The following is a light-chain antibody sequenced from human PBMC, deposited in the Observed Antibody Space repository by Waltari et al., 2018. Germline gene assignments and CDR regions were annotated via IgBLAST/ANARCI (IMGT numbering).Light chain of an antibody. Sequence: QSALTQPASVSGSPGQSITLSCTGTNSYVGGYNYVSWYQQHPGKAPKLMIYEVSNRPSGVSNRFSGSKSGNTASLTISGLQAEDEADYYCSSYTSSSTWVFGGGTKLTVL. J-gene: IGLJ3*02. CDR2: EVS. CDR3: SSYTSSSTWV. CDR1: NSYVGGYNY. V-gene: IGLV2-14*01.